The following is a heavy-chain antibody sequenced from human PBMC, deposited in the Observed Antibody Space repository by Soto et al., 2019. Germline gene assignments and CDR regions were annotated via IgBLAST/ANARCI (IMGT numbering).Heavy chain of an antibody. CDR3: TRGGRDLDF. Sequence: VQVVESGGTLVQPGGSLRLSCEVSGFDFPGFWMNWVRQAPGKGLEWVANINHGGSETNFLDSVKGRFTISRDNAKSTLYLQTNSLRVEDTAVYYCTRGGRDLDFWGQGTVVIVSS. J-gene: IGHJ4*02. D-gene: IGHD2-21*02. CDR1: GFDFPGFW. V-gene: IGHV3-7*04. CDR2: INHGGSET.